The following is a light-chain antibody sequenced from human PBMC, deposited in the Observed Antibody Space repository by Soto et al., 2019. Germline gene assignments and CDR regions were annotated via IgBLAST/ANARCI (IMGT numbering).Light chain of an antibody. CDR3: TSYTSTNSLV. Sequence: QSVLTQPASVSGSPGQSITISCTGTNGDVGGYNYVSWYQQYPGKAPKLIIYNVGDRPSGVSSRFSGSKSGSTASLTISGLQAEDEANYYRTSYTSTNSLVFGGGTKPPS. CDR1: NGDVGGYNY. J-gene: IGLJ2*01. CDR2: NVG. V-gene: IGLV2-14*03.